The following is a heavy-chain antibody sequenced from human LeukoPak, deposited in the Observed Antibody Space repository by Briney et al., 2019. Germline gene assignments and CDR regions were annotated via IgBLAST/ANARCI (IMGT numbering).Heavy chain of an antibody. CDR3: TKGNWLQPFDY. CDR2: ISPDGSNR. V-gene: IGHV3-30*18. D-gene: IGHD5-24*01. CDR1: GFTFSNNG. Sequence: GGSLRLSCAASGFTFSNNGIHWVRQAPGKGLEWVTYISPDGSNRYYADSVKGRFTISRDNSKNTLSLQMNSLRAEDTAVYYCTKGNWLQPFDYWGRGTLVTVSS. J-gene: IGHJ4*02.